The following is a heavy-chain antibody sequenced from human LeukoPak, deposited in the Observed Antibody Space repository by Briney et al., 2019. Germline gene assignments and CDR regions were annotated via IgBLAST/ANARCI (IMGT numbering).Heavy chain of an antibody. CDR1: GFTFSSYW. J-gene: IGHJ4*02. V-gene: IGHV3-21*01. D-gene: IGHD1-26*01. CDR3: ARARGGSYSLDY. Sequence: GGSLRLSCAASGFTFSSYWMSWVRQAPGKGLEWVSSISSSSSYIYYADSVKGRFTISRDNAKNLLYLQMNSLRAEDTAVYYCARARGGSYSLDYWGQGTLVTVSS. CDR2: ISSSSSYI.